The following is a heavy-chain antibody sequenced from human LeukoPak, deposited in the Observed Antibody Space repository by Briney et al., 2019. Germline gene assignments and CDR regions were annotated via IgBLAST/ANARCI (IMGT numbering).Heavy chain of an antibody. V-gene: IGHV3-53*01. CDR2: IYSGGST. CDR3: ARYSSSLHPDY. D-gene: IGHD4-4*01. J-gene: IGHJ4*02. CDR1: GFTVSSSY. Sequence: GGSLRLSCAASGFTVSSSYMSWVRQAPGKGLEWVSVIYSGGSTYYADSVKGRFTISRDNSKNTLYLQMNSLRAEDTAVYYCARYSSSLHPDYWGQGTLVTVSS.